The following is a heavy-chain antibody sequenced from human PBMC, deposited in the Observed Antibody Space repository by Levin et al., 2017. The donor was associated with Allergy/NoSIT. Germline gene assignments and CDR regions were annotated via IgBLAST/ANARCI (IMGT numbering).Heavy chain of an antibody. CDR1: GFTFSNYP. V-gene: IGHV3-64D*06. D-gene: IGHD2-15*01. CDR3: VKWGVGYCSGGSCPYYDY. CDR2: ISSNGAST. Sequence: PGGSLRLSCSASGFTFSNYPMHWVRQAPGKGLEYVSGISSNGASTFYADSVKGTFTISRDNSKNTLYLQMSSLRAEDTAVYYCVKWGVGYCSGGSCPYYDYWGQGTLVTVSS. J-gene: IGHJ4*02.